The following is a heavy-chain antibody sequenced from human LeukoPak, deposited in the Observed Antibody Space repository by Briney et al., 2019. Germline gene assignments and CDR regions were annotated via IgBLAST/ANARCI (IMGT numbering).Heavy chain of an antibody. V-gene: IGHV4-59*01. CDR3: ARHRFDYGSGSYYGYYYYYGMDV. D-gene: IGHD3-10*01. Sequence: PSETLSLTCTVSGGSISSYYWSWIRQPPGKGLEWIGYIYYSGSTNCNPSLKSRVTISVDTSKNQFSLKLSSVTAADTAVYYCARHRFDYGSGSYYGYYYYYGMDVWGQGTTVTVSS. CDR2: IYYSGST. CDR1: GGSISSYY. J-gene: IGHJ6*02.